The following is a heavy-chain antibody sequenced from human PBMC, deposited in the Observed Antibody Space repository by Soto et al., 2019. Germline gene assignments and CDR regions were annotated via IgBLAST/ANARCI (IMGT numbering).Heavy chain of an antibody. D-gene: IGHD3-10*01. CDR2: IRSNADGGTV. CDR3: TAAGVRGVVMIGMDV. Sequence: DVQLVESGGGLVKPGGSLRLSCRTSGFTFSKAWMRWVRQAPGKGLEWVGRIRSNADGGTVEYAAPVKGRFIISRDDSTNTLYLQMNSLDTEDTGVYYCTAAGVRGVVMIGMDVWGKGTAVTVSS. V-gene: IGHV3-15*01. CDR1: GFTFSKAW. J-gene: IGHJ6*03.